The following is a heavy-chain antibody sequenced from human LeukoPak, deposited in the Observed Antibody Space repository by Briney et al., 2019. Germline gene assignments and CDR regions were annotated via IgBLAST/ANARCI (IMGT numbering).Heavy chain of an antibody. V-gene: IGHV4-34*01. CDR3: ARGKYDSGGYYLDY. CDR1: GESFSGYY. D-gene: IGHD3-22*01. Sequence: PSETLSLTCAVYGESFSGYYWSWIRQPPGKGLTWIGEINHSGIINYNPSLKSRVTISLDTSKSQFSLKLSSVTAADTAVYYCARGKYDSGGYYLDYGGQGTLVTVST. CDR2: INHSGII. J-gene: IGHJ4*02.